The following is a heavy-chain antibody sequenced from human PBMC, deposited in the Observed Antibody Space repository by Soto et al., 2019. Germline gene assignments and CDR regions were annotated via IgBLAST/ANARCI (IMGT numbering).Heavy chain of an antibody. V-gene: IGHV3-23*01. CDR1: GFTFSSYA. CDR3: AKDMGDIVVVVAATRAFDP. CDR2: ISGSGGST. Sequence: GGSLRLSCAASGFTFSSYAMSWVRQAPGKGLEWVSAISGSGGSTYYADSVKGRFTISRDNSKNTLYLQMNSLRAEDTAVYYCAKDMGDIVVVVAATRAFDPWGQGTLVTVSS. D-gene: IGHD2-15*01. J-gene: IGHJ5*02.